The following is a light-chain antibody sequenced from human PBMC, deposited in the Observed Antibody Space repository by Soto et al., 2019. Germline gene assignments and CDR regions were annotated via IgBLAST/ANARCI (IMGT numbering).Light chain of an antibody. CDR3: SSYTSSNTFV. V-gene: IGLV2-14*01. J-gene: IGLJ1*01. Sequence: QSALAQPASVSGSPGQSIAISCTGTSSEVGRYNYVSWFQQHPGKAPKLMIYDVSNRPSGVSDRFSGSKSGNTASLTISVLQAEDEADYYCSSYTSSNTFVFGTGTKVTVL. CDR2: DVS. CDR1: SSEVGRYNY.